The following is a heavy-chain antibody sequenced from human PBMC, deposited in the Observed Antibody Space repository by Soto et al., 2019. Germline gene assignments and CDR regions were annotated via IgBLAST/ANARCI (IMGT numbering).Heavy chain of an antibody. CDR2: ISYDGSNK. D-gene: IGHD3-22*01. CDR1: GFTFSSYA. V-gene: IGHV3-30-3*01. CDR3: ARVSGYFLPNYYYGMDV. Sequence: LRLSCAASGFTFSSYAMHWVRQAPGKGLEWVAVISYDGSNKYYADSVKGRFTISRDNSKNTLYLQMNSLRAEDTAVYYCARVSGYFLPNYYYGMDVWGQGTTVTVSS. J-gene: IGHJ6*02.